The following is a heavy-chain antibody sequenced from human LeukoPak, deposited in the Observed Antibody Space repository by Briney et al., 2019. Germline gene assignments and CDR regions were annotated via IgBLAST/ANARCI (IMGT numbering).Heavy chain of an antibody. CDR1: GGTFSSYA. Sequence: SVKVSCKASGGTFSSYAISWVRQAPGQGLEWMEGSIPIFGTANYAQKFQGRVTITADESTSTAYMELSSLRSEDTAVYYCARASPNPGGYLGATYYFDYWGQGTLVTVSS. D-gene: IGHD3-16*02. CDR2: SIPIFGTA. V-gene: IGHV1-69*13. CDR3: ARASPNPGGYLGATYYFDY. J-gene: IGHJ4*02.